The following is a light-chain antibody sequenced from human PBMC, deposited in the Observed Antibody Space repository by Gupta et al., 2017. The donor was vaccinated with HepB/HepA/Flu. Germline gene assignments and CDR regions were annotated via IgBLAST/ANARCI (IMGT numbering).Light chain of an antibody. Sequence: EIALTQSPATLSLFPGHNPTLSCRASQSVRNYLAWYKQKPGQPTRLLIYDAPNRDAGIPVRFSGSGSGTDFTLTISSRELEDFGFYNCQRRGNWSAFTFGPGTLVEIK. CDR1: QSVRNY. J-gene: IGKJ5*01. CDR3: QRRGNWSAFT. CDR2: DAP. V-gene: IGKV3-11*01.